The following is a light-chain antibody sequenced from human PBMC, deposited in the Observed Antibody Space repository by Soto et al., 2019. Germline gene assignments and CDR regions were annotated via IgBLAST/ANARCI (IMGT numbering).Light chain of an antibody. CDR3: AAWDDSLNGYV. V-gene: IGLV1-44*01. J-gene: IGLJ1*01. CDR1: SSNIGSYT. CDR2: SNS. Sequence: QSVLIQPPSASGTPGQRVTVSCSGGSSNIGSYTVNWYQQLPGAAPKLLIYSNSQRPSGVPDRFSASKSGTSASLAISGLQSEDEAEYYCAAWDDSLNGYVFGPGTKVTV.